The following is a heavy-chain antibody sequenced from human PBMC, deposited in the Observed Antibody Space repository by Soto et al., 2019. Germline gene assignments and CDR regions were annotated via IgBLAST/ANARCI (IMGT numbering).Heavy chain of an antibody. D-gene: IGHD6-13*01. J-gene: IGHJ4*02. CDR2: IYYSGST. V-gene: IGHV4-59*08. CDR3: ARRYSSSFDY. Sequence: SETLSLTCTVSGGSISSYYWSWIRQPPGKGLEWIGYIYYSGSTNYNPSLKSRVTISVDTSKNQFSLKLSSVTAADTDVYYCARRYSSSFDYWGQGILVNVS. CDR1: GGSISSYY.